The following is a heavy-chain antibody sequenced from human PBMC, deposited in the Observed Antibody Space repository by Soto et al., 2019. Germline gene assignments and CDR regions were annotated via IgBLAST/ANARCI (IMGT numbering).Heavy chain of an antibody. CDR2: IHSSGSA. CDR1: GGSISSFY. J-gene: IGHJ4*02. CDR3: ARLTSGWYSY. Sequence: SETLSLTCTVSGGSISSFYWSWIRQPPGKGLEWISYIHSSGSANYNPSLKSRATISIDTSKNQFSLNLTSVTAADTAVYYCARLTSGWYSYWGQGTLVTVS. D-gene: IGHD6-19*01. V-gene: IGHV4-59*08.